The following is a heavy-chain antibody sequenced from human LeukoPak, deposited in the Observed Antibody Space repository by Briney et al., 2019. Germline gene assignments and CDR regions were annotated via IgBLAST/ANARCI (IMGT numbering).Heavy chain of an antibody. Sequence: GGSLRLSCAASGFTFSGSAMHWVRQASGKGLEWLGRIRTQANNDAPVYAASVKGRFTISRDDSKNAAYLQMNSLKTEDTAVYYCVGDYNSLTGLNSWGQGTLVTVSS. J-gene: IGHJ4*02. D-gene: IGHD3-9*01. V-gene: IGHV3-73*01. CDR1: GFTFSGSA. CDR2: IRTQANNDAP. CDR3: VGDYNSLTGLNS.